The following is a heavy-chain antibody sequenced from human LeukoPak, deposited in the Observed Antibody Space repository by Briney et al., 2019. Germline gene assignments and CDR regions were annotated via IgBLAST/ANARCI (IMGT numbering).Heavy chain of an antibody. J-gene: IGHJ4*02. CDR2: IYYSGST. D-gene: IGHD2-15*01. Sequence: KSSETLSLTCTVSGGSISSSSYYWGWIRQPPGKGLEWIGSIYYSGSTYYNPSLKSRVTISVDTSKNQFSLKLSSVTAADTAVYYCAKDLSYIGFGYWGQGTLVTVSS. V-gene: IGHV4-39*07. CDR3: AKDLSYIGFGY. CDR1: GGSISSSSYY.